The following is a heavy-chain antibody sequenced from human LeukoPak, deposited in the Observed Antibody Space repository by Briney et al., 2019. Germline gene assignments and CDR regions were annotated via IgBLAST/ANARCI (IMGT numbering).Heavy chain of an antibody. D-gene: IGHD3-10*01. CDR3: ARDLNGSGYY. Sequence: YSGGSTYYADSVKGRFTISRDSSKNTLHLQMNSLRTEDTAVYYCARDLNGSGYYWGQGTLVTVSS. V-gene: IGHV3-66*01. CDR2: YSGGST. J-gene: IGHJ4*02.